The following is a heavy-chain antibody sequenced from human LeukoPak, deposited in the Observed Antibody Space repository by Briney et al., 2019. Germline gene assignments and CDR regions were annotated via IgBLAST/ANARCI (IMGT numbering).Heavy chain of an antibody. CDR3: ARVGATYYYDRTTDY. J-gene: IGHJ4*02. Sequence: GGSLRLSCAASGFTFSSYWMSWVRQAPGKGLEWVATIRQDGSQKYYVDSVKGRFTISRDNAKNSLYLQMNSLRAEDTAVYYCARVGATYYYDRTTDYWGQGTLVTVSS. D-gene: IGHD3-22*01. CDR2: IRQDGSQK. V-gene: IGHV3-7*01. CDR1: GFTFSSYW.